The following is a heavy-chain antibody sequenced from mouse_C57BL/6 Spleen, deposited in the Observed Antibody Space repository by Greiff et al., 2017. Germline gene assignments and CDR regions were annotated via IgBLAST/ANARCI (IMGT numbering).Heavy chain of an antibody. V-gene: IGHV1-64*01. Sequence: QVQLQQPGAELVKPGASVKLSCKASGYTFTSYWMHWVKQRPGQGLEWIGMIHPNSGSTNYNEKFKSKATLTVDKSSSTAYMQLSSLTSEDSAVYYCARSTTVVATGYFDVWGTGTTVTVSS. J-gene: IGHJ1*03. CDR1: GYTFTSYW. CDR2: IHPNSGST. CDR3: ARSTTVVATGYFDV. D-gene: IGHD1-1*01.